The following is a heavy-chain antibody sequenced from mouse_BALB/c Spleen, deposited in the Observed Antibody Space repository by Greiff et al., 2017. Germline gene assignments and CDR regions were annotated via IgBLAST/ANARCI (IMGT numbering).Heavy chain of an antibody. CDR2: ISSGGSYT. D-gene: IGHD4-1*01. Sequence: EVKLMESGGDLVKPGGSLKLSCAASGFTFSSYGMSWVRQTPDQRLEWVATISSGGSYTYYPDSVKGRFTISRDNAKNTLYLQMSSLKSEDTAMYYCARHPSGRNYAMDYWGQGTSVTVSS. J-gene: IGHJ4*01. V-gene: IGHV5-6*01. CDR1: GFTFSSYG. CDR3: ARHPSGRNYAMDY.